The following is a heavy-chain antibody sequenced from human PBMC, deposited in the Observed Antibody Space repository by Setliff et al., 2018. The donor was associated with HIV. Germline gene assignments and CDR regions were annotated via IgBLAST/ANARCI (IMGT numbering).Heavy chain of an antibody. CDR3: ARFWNSGSYRDAFDI. V-gene: IGHV5-51*01. CDR2: IYPGDSDT. CDR1: GYRFTDYW. D-gene: IGHD1-26*01. Sequence: GESLKISCRGSGYRFTDYWIGWVRQMPGKGLEWMGVIYPGDSDTRYNPSFQGQVAISADKSTSTAHLQWSSLKASDTAMYYCARFWNSGSYRDAFDIWGQGTMVTVSS. J-gene: IGHJ3*02.